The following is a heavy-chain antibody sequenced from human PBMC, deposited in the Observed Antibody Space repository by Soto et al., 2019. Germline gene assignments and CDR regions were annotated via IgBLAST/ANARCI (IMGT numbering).Heavy chain of an antibody. J-gene: IGHJ4*02. V-gene: IGHV3-9*01. CDR2: ISWNSGRI. CDR3: AKSPAHDLTIFGVVITEPFDY. D-gene: IGHD3-3*01. Sequence: GGSLRLSCAVSGFTFDDYAMHWVRQAPGKGLEWVSGISWNSGRIAYAESVKGRFAISRDNAKNSLYLQMNSLRAEDTALYYCAKSPAHDLTIFGVVITEPFDYWGQGTLVTVSS. CDR1: GFTFDDYA.